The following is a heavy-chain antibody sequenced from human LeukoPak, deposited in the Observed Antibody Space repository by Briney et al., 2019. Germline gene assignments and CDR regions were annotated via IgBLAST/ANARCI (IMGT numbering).Heavy chain of an antibody. CDR2: MNLNSGNT. CDR3: ARAATVVTPAIGY. Sequence: ASVKVSCKASGYTFTSYDINWVRQATGQGLEWMGWMNLNSGNTGYAQKFQGRVTMTRNTSISTAYMELSSLRSEDTAVYYCARAATVVTPAIGYWGQGTLVTVSS. D-gene: IGHD4-17*01. J-gene: IGHJ4*02. V-gene: IGHV1-8*01. CDR1: GYTFTSYD.